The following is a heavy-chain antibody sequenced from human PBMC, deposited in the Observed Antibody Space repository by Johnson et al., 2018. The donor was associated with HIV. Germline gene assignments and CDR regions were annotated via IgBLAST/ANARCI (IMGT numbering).Heavy chain of an antibody. J-gene: IGHJ3*02. D-gene: IGHD5-24*01. CDR3: ARGSQEMVTIWNAFDI. V-gene: IGHV3-30*03. CDR1: GFTFSSYA. Sequence: VQLVESGGGVVQPGRSLRLSCAASGFTFSSYAMHWVRQAPGKGLEWVAVISYDEIDKYYADSVTGRFTVSRDNSKNTLYLQMNSLRGEDTAVYYCARGSQEMVTIWNAFDIWGQGTTVTVSS. CDR2: ISYDEIDK.